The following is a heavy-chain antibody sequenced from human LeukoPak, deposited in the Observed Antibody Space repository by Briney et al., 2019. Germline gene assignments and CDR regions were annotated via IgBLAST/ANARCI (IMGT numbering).Heavy chain of an antibody. V-gene: IGHV3-23*01. Sequence: GGSLRLSCAASGFTFSDYAMSWVRQAPGKGLEWLSVISGGSSGSTYYADSVKGRFTISRDNSKNTLYLQMNSLRAEDTAVYYCARGRRDGYMLAAFDIWGQGTMVTVSS. CDR3: ARGRRDGYMLAAFDI. CDR1: GFTFSDYA. J-gene: IGHJ3*02. D-gene: IGHD5-24*01. CDR2: ISGGSSGST.